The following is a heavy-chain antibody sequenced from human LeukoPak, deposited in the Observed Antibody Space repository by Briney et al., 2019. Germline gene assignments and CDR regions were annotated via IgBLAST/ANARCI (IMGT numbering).Heavy chain of an antibody. CDR2: ISSSSSYI. V-gene: IGHV3-21*01. CDR3: ARGSREWELLSYY. D-gene: IGHD1-26*01. CDR1: GFTFSSYS. Sequence: GGSLRLSCAASGFTFSSYSMNSVRQAPGKGREWVSSISSSSSYIYYADSVKGRFTISRDNAKNSLYLQMNSLRAEDTAVYYCARGSREWELLSYYWGPGTLVTVSS. J-gene: IGHJ4*02.